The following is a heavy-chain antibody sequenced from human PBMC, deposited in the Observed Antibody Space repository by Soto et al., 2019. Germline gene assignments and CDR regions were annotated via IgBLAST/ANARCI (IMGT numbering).Heavy chain of an antibody. D-gene: IGHD6-13*01. J-gene: IGHJ6*02. CDR3: ARERDYSIPFSGMDV. CDR2: INPNSGGT. Sequence: ASVKVSCKASGYTFTGYYMHWVRQAPGQGLEWMGWINPNSGGTNYAQKFQGRVTMTRDTSISTAYMELSRLRSDDTAVYYCARERDYSIPFSGMDVWGQGTMVTVSS. V-gene: IGHV1-2*02. CDR1: GYTFTGYY.